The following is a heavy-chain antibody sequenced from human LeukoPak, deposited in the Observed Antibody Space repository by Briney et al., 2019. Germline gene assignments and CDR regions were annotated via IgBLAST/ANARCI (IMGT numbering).Heavy chain of an antibody. Sequence: GGSLRLSCAASGFAVSSNYMSWVRQAPGKGLEWVSVIYSGGSTYYADSVKGRFTISRDNSKNTLYLQMNSLRAEDTAVYYCAREHQLLYLDYWGQGTLVTVSS. V-gene: IGHV3-66*02. CDR3: AREHQLLYLDY. J-gene: IGHJ4*02. CDR1: GFAVSSNY. CDR2: IYSGGST. D-gene: IGHD2-2*01.